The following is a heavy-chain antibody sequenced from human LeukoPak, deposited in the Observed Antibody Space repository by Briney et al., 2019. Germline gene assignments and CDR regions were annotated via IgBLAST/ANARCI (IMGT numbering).Heavy chain of an antibody. CDR1: GYTFTSYY. CDR3: ARDMLAVPSNWFDP. Sequence: ASVKVSCKASGYTFTSYYIHWVRQAPGQGLEWMGVINPSGGGTSYAQKFQGRVTMTRDTSTSTVYIHLRSLRSEDTAVYFCARDMLAVPSNWFDPWGQGTLVTVSS. J-gene: IGHJ5*02. CDR2: INPSGGGT. D-gene: IGHD2-8*01. V-gene: IGHV1-46*01.